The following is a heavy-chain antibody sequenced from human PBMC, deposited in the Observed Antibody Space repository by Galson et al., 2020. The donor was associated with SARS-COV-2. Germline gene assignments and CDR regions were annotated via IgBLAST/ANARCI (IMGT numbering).Heavy chain of an antibody. V-gene: IGHV3-33*01. CDR3: ARDRLGYCSDTSSPGASMEV. D-gene: IGHD2-2*01. Sequence: GESLKISCAASGFTFSSYGMHWVRQAPGKGLEWVAVIWYDGSNKYYADSVKGRFTISRDNSKNTLYLQMNSLRAEDTAVYYCARDRLGYCSDTSSPGASMEVWGKGTTVTVSS. CDR1: GFTFSSYG. J-gene: IGHJ6*03. CDR2: IWYDGSNK.